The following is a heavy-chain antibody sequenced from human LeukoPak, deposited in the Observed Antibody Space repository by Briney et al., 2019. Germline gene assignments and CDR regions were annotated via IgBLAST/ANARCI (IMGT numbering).Heavy chain of an antibody. D-gene: IGHD4-17*01. Sequence: PWGSLRLSCAASRLTFSNYGMHWVRQAPGKGLEWVAVIWYDGSNKYYADSVKGRFTISRDNSKNTLYLQMNSLRAEDTAVYYCAKDLATVTLIDYWGQGTLVTVSS. J-gene: IGHJ4*02. CDR3: AKDLATVTLIDY. CDR1: RLTFSNYG. CDR2: IWYDGSNK. V-gene: IGHV3-30*02.